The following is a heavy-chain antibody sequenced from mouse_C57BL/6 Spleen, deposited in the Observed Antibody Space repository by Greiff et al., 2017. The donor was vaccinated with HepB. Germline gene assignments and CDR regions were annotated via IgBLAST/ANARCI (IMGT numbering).Heavy chain of an antibody. CDR1: GYTFTSYW. CDR3: TRGGVTTVVPYFDY. Sequence: VHVKQSGTVLARPGASVKMSCKTSGYTFTSYWMHWVKQRPGQGLEWIGAIYPGNSDTSYNQKFKGKAKLTAVTSASTAYMELSSLTNEDSAVYYCTRGGVTTVVPYFDYWGQGTTLTVSS. CDR2: IYPGNSDT. J-gene: IGHJ2*01. D-gene: IGHD1-1*01. V-gene: IGHV1-5*01.